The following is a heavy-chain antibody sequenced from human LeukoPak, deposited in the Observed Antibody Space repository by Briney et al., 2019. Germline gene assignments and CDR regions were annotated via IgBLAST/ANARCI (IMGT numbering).Heavy chain of an antibody. CDR3: ARLEGEVDTAMVCCLDY. CDR1: GYTFTSYD. V-gene: IGHV1-8*01. J-gene: IGHJ4*02. D-gene: IGHD5-18*01. CDR2: MNPNSGNT. Sequence: ASVKVSCKASGYTFTSYDINWVRQATGQGLEWMGWMNPNSGNTGYAQKFQGRVTMTRNTSISTAYMELSSLRSEDTAMYYCARLEGEVDTAMVCCLDYWGQGTLVTVSS.